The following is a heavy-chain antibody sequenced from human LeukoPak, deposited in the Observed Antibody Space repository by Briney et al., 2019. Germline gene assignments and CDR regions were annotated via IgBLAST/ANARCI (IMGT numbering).Heavy chain of an antibody. Sequence: GGSLRLSCAASGFTFSSYAMSWVRQAPGKGLEWVSAISGSGGSTYYADSVKGRFTISRDNSKNSLYLQMNSLRAEDTALYYCASGRSYDSSGLDYWGRGTLVTVSS. D-gene: IGHD3-22*01. J-gene: IGHJ4*02. CDR2: ISGSGGST. CDR1: GFTFSSYA. CDR3: ASGRSYDSSGLDY. V-gene: IGHV3-23*01.